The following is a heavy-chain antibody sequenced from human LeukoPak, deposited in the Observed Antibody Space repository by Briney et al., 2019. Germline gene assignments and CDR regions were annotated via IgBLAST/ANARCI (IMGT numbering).Heavy chain of an antibody. CDR3: ARYLYAFALDV. CDR2: ISTDGSII. CDR1: GFTFSGHW. J-gene: IGHJ6*03. V-gene: IGHV3-74*01. Sequence: GRSMRLSCADPGFTFSGHWMSWVRHSPGEGLVWVSHISTDGSIIRYGDSVKGRFTISRDKAKNTLYLQMNSLTAEDTGVYYCARYLYAFALDVWGKGTTVTVS. D-gene: IGHD2-8*01.